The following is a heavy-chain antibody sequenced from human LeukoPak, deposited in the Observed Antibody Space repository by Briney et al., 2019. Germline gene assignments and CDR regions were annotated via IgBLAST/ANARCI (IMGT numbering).Heavy chain of an antibody. CDR1: GGSISSYY. CDR2: IYYSGST. D-gene: IGHD6-25*01. V-gene: IGHV4-59*01. J-gene: IGHJ5*02. CDR3: ARGRGAWFDP. Sequence: SETLSLTCTVSGGSISSYYWSWIRQPPGKGLEWIGYIYYSGSTNYNPSLKSRVTISVDTSKNQFSLKLSSVTAADTAVYYCARGRGAWFDPWGQGTLVTVS.